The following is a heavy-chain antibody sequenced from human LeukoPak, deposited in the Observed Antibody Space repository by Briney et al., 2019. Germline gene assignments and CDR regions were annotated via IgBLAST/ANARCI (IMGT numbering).Heavy chain of an antibody. J-gene: IGHJ4*01. CDR1: GGSISSSSFN. CDR3: ASHNYYNSGAYGASDF. V-gene: IGHV4-39*01. Sequence: SETLSLTCTVSGGSISSSSFNWGWIRQPPGKGLEWIGSIHYSGSTYYNPSLQNRVTISVDTSKNQFSLKLSSVTAADTAVYYCASHNYYNSGAYGASDFWGRGTLVTVSS. CDR2: IHYSGST. D-gene: IGHD3-22*01.